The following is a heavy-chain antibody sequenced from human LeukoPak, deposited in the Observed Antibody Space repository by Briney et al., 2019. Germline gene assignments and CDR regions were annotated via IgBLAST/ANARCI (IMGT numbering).Heavy chain of an antibody. CDR1: GYSISSGYY. D-gene: IGHD3-22*01. Sequence: SETLSLTCTVSGYSISSGYYWGWIRQPPGKGLEWIGSIYHSGSTYYNPSLKSRVTISVDTSKNQFSLKLSSVTAADTAVYYCARAIDSSGLIDYWGQGTLVTVSS. CDR2: IYHSGST. J-gene: IGHJ4*02. CDR3: ARAIDSSGLIDY. V-gene: IGHV4-38-2*02.